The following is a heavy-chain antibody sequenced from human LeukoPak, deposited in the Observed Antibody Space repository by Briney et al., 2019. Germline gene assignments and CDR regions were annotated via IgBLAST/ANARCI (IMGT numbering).Heavy chain of an antibody. CDR1: GDSISSSDSY. V-gene: IGHV4-39*01. D-gene: IGHD3-22*01. Sequence: PSETLSLTCTVSGDSISSSDSYWDWIRQPPGKGLEWIGSIFHSGSTYYNPSLKSRVTISVDTSKNQFSLKLSSVTAADTVVYYCARRSDYDSSGYYPFDYWGQGTLVTVSS. CDR2: IFHSGST. CDR3: ARRSDYDSSGYYPFDY. J-gene: IGHJ4*02.